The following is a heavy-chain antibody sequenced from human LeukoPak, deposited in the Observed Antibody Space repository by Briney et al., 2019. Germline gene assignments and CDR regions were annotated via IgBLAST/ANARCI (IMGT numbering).Heavy chain of an antibody. CDR3: ARSFSEKFYFES. D-gene: IGHD1-26*01. CDR1: GDSISRGRYY. J-gene: IGHJ4*02. V-gene: IGHV4-61*02. CDR2: IYASGKT. Sequence: SQTLSLTCTVSGDSISRGRYYWSWVRQPAGKELEWIGRIYASGKTDYNPYTPSLKSRVAMSLDRSKNQVSLYLTSVTAADTAMYFCARSFSEKFYFESWGQGTLVTVSS.